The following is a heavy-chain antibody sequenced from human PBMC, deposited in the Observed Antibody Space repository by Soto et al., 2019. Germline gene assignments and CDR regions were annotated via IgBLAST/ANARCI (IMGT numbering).Heavy chain of an antibody. CDR1: GFTFNNYG. CDR3: ARAGGTTVTGLWHFDS. J-gene: IGHJ4*02. CDR2: IWYDGTQK. V-gene: IGHV3-33*01. D-gene: IGHD4-17*01. Sequence: QVQLEESGGGVVQPGRSLRLSCEASGFTFNNYGMHWVRQPPGKGLEWLAAIWYDGTQKYYADSVKGRFIISRDNSKKTLYLEMNSLRAEDTAVYYCARAGGTTVTGLWHFDSWGQGTLVTVSS.